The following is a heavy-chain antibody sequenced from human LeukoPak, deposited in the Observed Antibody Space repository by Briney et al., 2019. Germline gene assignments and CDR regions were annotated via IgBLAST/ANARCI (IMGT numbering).Heavy chain of an antibody. D-gene: IGHD1-1*01. CDR1: GYTFTGYY. Sequence: ASVKVSCKASGYTFTGYYLHWVRQAPGQGLEWMGWINPNGGGTNYAQKFQGWVTMTRDASINADYMELSMELSRLRSDDTAVYFCARGGRTGTTSIDYWGQGTLVTVSS. CDR3: ARGGRTGTTSIDY. CDR2: INPNGGGT. J-gene: IGHJ4*02. V-gene: IGHV1-2*04.